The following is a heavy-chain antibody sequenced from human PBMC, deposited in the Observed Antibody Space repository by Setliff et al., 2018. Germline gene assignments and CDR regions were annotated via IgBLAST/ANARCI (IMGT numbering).Heavy chain of an antibody. CDR1: VDSISSSTYY. J-gene: IGHJ6*03. V-gene: IGHV4-39*07. CDR2: VYYSGTT. Sequence: SETLSLTCTVSVDSISSSTYYWGWIRQPPGKGLEWIGSVYYSGTTKYNPSLGSRVTISIDASKRQFSPKLTSVTAADTAVYYCARMSGFLYMDVWGKGTTVTVSS. D-gene: IGHD3-3*01. CDR3: ARMSGFLYMDV.